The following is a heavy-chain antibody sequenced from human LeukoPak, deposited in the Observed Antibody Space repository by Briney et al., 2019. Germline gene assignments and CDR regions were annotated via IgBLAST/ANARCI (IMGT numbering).Heavy chain of an antibody. CDR1: AGSISSYY. CDR2: IDYSGST. V-gene: IGHV4-59*08. CDR3: ARHGGGYSFDY. Sequence: PLHTLYLSHILSAGSISSYYWGWTWQPPGRGLEWIGYIDYSGSTKYTPSLKSRVTTSVDTSKNQFSLNLSSVTAADTAVYYCARHGGGYSFDYWGQGTLVTVSS. D-gene: IGHD5-24*01. J-gene: IGHJ4*02.